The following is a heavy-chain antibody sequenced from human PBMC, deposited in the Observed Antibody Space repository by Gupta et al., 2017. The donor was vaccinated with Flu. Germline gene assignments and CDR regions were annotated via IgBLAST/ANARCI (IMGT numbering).Heavy chain of an antibody. CDR2: IWYDGSNK. Sequence: QVQLVESGGGVVQPGRSLRLSCAASGFTFSSYGMHWVRQAPGKGLEWVAVIWYDGSNKYYADSVKDRFTISRYNSKNTLYLQMNSLRAEDTAVYYCARDRSHYFDYWGQGTLVTVSS. J-gene: IGHJ4*02. CDR3: ARDRSHYFDY. V-gene: IGHV3-33*01. CDR1: GFTFSSYG.